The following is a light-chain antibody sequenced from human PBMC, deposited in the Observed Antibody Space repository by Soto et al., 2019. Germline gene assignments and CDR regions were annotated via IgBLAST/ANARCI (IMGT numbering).Light chain of an antibody. J-gene: IGKJ4*01. CDR2: DAS. CDR3: QQYDTGPEVT. Sequence: DIQMTQSPSSLSASVGDSVTITCQASQDIATYLNWYQQKIGEAPKVLIYDASNLQTGVPPRFSGRGYGTVFTFTLSNLQPEDTATYFCQQYDTGPEVTFGGGTKVEI. V-gene: IGKV1-33*01. CDR1: QDIATY.